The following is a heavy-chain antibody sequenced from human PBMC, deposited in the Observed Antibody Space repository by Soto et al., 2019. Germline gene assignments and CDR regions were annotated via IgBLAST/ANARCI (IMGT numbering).Heavy chain of an antibody. V-gene: IGHV1-69*06. Sequence: QVQLVQSGAEVKKPGSSVRVSCKTSGGTFTEYGVSWVRQAPGQGLEWMGGIVPKFTTANYAQKFQGRVTITADRSTNTVYLRLGSLTSEDTAVYFCARENFTADHFDSAGYWPLHHWGQCTLVRVS. CDR2: IVPKFTTA. D-gene: IGHD3-22*01. CDR3: ARENFTADHFDSAGYWPLHH. J-gene: IGHJ1*01. CDR1: GGTFTEYG.